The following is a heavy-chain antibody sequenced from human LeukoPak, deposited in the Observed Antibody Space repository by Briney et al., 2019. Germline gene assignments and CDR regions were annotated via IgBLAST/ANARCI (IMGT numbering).Heavy chain of an antibody. CDR2: IYSGGST. CDR1: GLTVSSNY. D-gene: IGHD6-19*01. J-gene: IGHJ6*03. CDR3: ARVKTEAGTYYYYYYMDV. Sequence: PGGSLRLSCAASGLTVSSNYMSWVRQAPGKGLEWVSVIYSGGSTYYADSVKGRFTISRDNSKNTLYLQMNSLRAEDTAVYYCARVKTEAGTYYYYYYMDVWGKGTTVTISS. V-gene: IGHV3-66*01.